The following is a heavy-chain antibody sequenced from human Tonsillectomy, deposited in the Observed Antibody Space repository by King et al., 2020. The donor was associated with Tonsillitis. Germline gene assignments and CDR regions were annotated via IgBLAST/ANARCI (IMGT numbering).Heavy chain of an antibody. CDR1: GFSFSDYA. J-gene: IGHJ4*02. CDR3: ARDLGDYACDY. CDR2: MSHDGSDE. D-gene: IGHD4-17*01. V-gene: IGHV3-30-3*01. Sequence: VQLVESGGGVVQPGRSLRLSCAASGFSFSDYAMHWVRQAPGRGLEWVTVMSHDGSDEYYADSVKGRFTISRDNSKNRLFLQMNSLSTEDTAVYYCARDLGDYACDYWGQGTLVTVSS.